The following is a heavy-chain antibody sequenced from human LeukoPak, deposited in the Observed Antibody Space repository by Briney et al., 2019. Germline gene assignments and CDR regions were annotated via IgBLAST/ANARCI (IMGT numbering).Heavy chain of an antibody. CDR2: INPNSGGT. J-gene: IGHJ6*02. Sequence: ASVKVSCKASGYTFTGYYMHWVRQAPGQGLEWMGWINPNSGGTNYAQKFQGRVTMTRDTSISTAYMELSRLRSDDTAVYYCARDYLARGSGRANYYGMDVWGQGTTVTVSS. CDR1: GYTFTGYY. V-gene: IGHV1-2*02. D-gene: IGHD3-10*01. CDR3: ARDYLARGSGRANYYGMDV.